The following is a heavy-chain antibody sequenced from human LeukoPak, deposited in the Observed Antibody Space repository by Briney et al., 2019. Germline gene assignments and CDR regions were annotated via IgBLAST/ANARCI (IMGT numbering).Heavy chain of an antibody. CDR2: IIPIFGTA. D-gene: IGHD6-13*01. J-gene: IGHJ3*02. Sequence: SVKVSCKASGGTFSSYAISWVRQAPGQGLEWMGGIIPIFGTANYAQKFQGRVTITADESTSTAYMELSSLRSEDTAVYYCARDARGAAAADDPFDIWGQGTMVTVSS. CDR3: ARDARGAAAADDPFDI. CDR1: GGTFSSYA. V-gene: IGHV1-69*01.